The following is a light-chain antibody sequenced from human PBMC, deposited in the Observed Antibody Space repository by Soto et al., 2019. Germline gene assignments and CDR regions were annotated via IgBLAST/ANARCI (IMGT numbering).Light chain of an antibody. CDR3: QQYNSYPWT. Sequence: DIQMTQSPSTLSASVGDRVIITCRPSQTISSWLAWYRQKPGIAPKLLIYQSSILESGVPSRFSGSRSGTEVTIIISSLHPDDFASYYFQQYNSYPWTFGQGTKVEVK. V-gene: IGKV1-5*03. CDR1: QTISSW. J-gene: IGKJ1*01. CDR2: QSS.